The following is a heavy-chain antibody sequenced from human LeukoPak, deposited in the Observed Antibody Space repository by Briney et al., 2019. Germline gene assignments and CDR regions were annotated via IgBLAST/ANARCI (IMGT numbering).Heavy chain of an antibody. J-gene: IGHJ6*04. CDR2: IKQDGSEK. V-gene: IGHV3-7*03. CDR3: AREVRGSNEYYYYYYGMDV. D-gene: IGHD4-11*01. Sequence: GGSLRLSCAASGFTFSSYWMSWVRQAPGKGLEWVANIKQDGSEKYYVDSVKGRFTISRDNAKNSLYLQMNGLRAEDTAVYYCAREVRGSNEYYYYYYGMDVWGKGTTVTVSS. CDR1: GFTFSSYW.